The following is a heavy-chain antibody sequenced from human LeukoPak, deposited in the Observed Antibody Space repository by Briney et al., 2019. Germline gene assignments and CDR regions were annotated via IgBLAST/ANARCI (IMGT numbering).Heavy chain of an antibody. D-gene: IGHD1-1*01. V-gene: IGHV1-18*01. CDR3: ARGGQLERRSYYQYYGMDV. J-gene: IGHJ6*02. CDR1: GYNLMNYG. CDR2: ISVFNGNT. Sequence: GASVRVSCKAFGYNLMNYGISWVRQAPGHGLEWMGWISVFNGNTNYAQRVQGRVTMTTDPAPSTAYMQLRSLMFDDAAVYYCARGGQLERRSYYQYYGMDVWGQGTTVTVSS.